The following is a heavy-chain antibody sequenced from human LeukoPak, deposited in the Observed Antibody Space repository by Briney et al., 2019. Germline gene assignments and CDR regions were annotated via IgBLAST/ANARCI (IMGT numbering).Heavy chain of an antibody. D-gene: IGHD3-22*01. CDR3: ARDHLVVVTGYYYYGMDV. Sequence: GGSLRLSCAASGFTFSSYAMHWVRQAPGKGLEWVAVISYDGSNKYYADSVKGRFTISRDNSKNTLYLQMNSLRAEDTAVYYCARDHLVVVTGYYYYGMDVWGQGTTVTVSS. V-gene: IGHV3-30-3*01. J-gene: IGHJ6*02. CDR1: GFTFSSYA. CDR2: ISYDGSNK.